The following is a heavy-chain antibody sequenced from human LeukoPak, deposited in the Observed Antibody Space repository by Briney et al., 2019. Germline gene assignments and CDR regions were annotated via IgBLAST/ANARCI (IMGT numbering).Heavy chain of an antibody. V-gene: IGHV1-2*02. D-gene: IGHD2-2*01. CDR2: INPNDGDT. CDR1: GYTFTDYY. Sequence: ASVKVSCKASGYTFTDYYMHWVRQAPGQGFEWMGWINPNDGDTNYAQKFQGRVTMTRDTSISTAHMEMSRLRSDDTAVYYCARANFLYCSSSTCLFDYWGQGTLVTVSS. CDR3: ARANFLYCSSSTCLFDY. J-gene: IGHJ4*02.